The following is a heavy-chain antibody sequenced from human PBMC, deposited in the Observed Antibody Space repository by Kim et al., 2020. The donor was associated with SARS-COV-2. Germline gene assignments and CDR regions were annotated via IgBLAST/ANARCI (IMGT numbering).Heavy chain of an antibody. CDR1: GFTFSNAW. Sequence: GGSLRLSCAASGFTFSNAWMSWVRQAPGKGLEWVGRTKSKTDGGTTDYAAPVKGRFTISRDDSKNTLYLQMNSLKTEDTAVYYCTTGAGSWYKDDAFDIWGQGTMVTVSS. V-gene: IGHV3-15*01. J-gene: IGHJ3*02. D-gene: IGHD6-13*01. CDR3: TTGAGSWYKDDAFDI. CDR2: TKSKTDGGTT.